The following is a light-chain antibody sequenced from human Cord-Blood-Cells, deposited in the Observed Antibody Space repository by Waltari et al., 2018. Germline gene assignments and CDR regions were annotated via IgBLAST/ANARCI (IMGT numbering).Light chain of an antibody. CDR3: SSDTSSSTVV. J-gene: IGLJ2*01. CDR2: DVS. V-gene: IGLV2-14*01. Sequence: QSALTQPASVSGSPGQSITISCTGTSSDVGGYNYVSWYQQHPGKAPKLMIYDVSNRPSGVANRCAGSKSGNTASLTIAGLQGEDEADYYCSSDTSSSTVVFGGGTKLTVL. CDR1: SSDVGGYNY.